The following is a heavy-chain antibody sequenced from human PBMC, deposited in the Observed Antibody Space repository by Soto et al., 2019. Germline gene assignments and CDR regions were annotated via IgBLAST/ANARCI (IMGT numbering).Heavy chain of an antibody. D-gene: IGHD5-12*01. CDR3: ARARLYSGYDSIDY. CDR1: GFSFSDHY. Sequence: GSLRLSCAASGFSFSDHYMSWIRQAPGKGLEWVSYTSSTSTYTNYADSVKGRFTISRDNAKNSLYLQMSSLRVEDTAVYYCARARLYSGYDSIDYWGQGTLVTVSS. CDR2: TSSTSTYT. J-gene: IGHJ4*02. V-gene: IGHV3-11*06.